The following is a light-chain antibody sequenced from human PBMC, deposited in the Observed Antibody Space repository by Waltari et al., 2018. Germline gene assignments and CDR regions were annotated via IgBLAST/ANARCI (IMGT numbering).Light chain of an antibody. CDR1: SSDIGGYR. CDR2: EVS. V-gene: IGLV2-14*01. Sequence: QAALTQSPSVSGSPGQSVTISCTGTSSDIGGYRVSWYQHHPGKAPKLMIYEVSNRPSGVSDRFSGSKSGNTASLIISGLQTEDEADYYCSSYASSTTYIFGAGTRLTVL. J-gene: IGLJ1*01. CDR3: SSYASSTTYI.